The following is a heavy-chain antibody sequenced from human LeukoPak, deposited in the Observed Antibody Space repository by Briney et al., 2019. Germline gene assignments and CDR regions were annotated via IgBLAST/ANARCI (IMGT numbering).Heavy chain of an antibody. D-gene: IGHD3-10*01. J-gene: IGHJ1*01. CDR1: GFTFSSYS. CDR3: ARDSAPDFQH. V-gene: IGHV3-21*01. Sequence: GGSLRLSFAASGFTFSSYSMNWVRQAPGKGLEWVSSISSSSSYIYYADSVKGRFTISRDNAKNSLYLQMNSLRAEDTAVYYCARDSAPDFQHWGQGTLVTVSS. CDR2: ISSSSSYI.